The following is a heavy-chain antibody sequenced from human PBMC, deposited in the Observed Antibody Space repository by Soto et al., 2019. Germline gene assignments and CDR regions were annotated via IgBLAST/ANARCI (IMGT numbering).Heavy chain of an antibody. CDR2: ARNDPNARTT. V-gene: IGHV3-72*01. CDR3: ASSRPGGIFHY. Sequence: PGGSLRLSCVASGLSFSYYHMDWVRQAPGKGLEWIGRARNDPNARTTEHAASVRGRFTTSRDDSKRSLYLQMNNLRPEDTAMYYCASSRPGGIFHYWGRGILVTVSS. J-gene: IGHJ4*02. CDR1: GLSFSYYH. D-gene: IGHD3-16*01.